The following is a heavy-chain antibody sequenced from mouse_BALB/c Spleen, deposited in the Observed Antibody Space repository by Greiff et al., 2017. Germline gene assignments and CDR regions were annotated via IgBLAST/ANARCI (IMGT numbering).Heavy chain of an antibody. CDR1: GFTFTDYY. CDR2: IRNKANGYTT. V-gene: IGHV7-3*02. D-gene: IGHD2-3*01. CDR3: ARGYDLDY. J-gene: IGHJ2*01. Sequence: EVQVVESGGGLVQPGGSLRLSCATSGFTFTDYYMSWVRQPPGKALEWLGFIRNKANGYTTEYSASVKGRFTISRDNSQSILYLQMNTLRAEDSATYYCARGYDLDYWGQGTTLTVSS.